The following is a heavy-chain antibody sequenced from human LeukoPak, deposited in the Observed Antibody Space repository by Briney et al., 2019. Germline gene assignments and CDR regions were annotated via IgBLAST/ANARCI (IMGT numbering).Heavy chain of an antibody. D-gene: IGHD3-3*01. CDR2: MNPNSGNT. CDR3: ATLHYDFWSGYFDP. CDR1: GYTFTSYD. V-gene: IGHV1-8*03. Sequence: ASVKVSXKASGYTFTSYDINWVRQATGQGLEWMGWMNPNSGNTGYAQKFQGRVTITRNTSISTAYMELSSLRSEDTAVYYCATLHYDFWSGYFDPWGQGTLVTVSS. J-gene: IGHJ5*02.